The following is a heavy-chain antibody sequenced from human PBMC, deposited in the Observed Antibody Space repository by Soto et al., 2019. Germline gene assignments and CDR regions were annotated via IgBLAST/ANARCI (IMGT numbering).Heavy chain of an antibody. J-gene: IGHJ5*02. CDR2: INAGNGNT. D-gene: IGHD1-26*01. CDR1: GYTFTSYA. Sequence: QVQLVQSGAEVKKPGASVKVSCKASGYTFTSYAMHWVRQAPGQRLEWMGWINAGNGNTKYSQKFQGRVTITRDTSASTAYMELSSLRSEDTAVYYCARDRPPHSGSGPEGWFDPWGQGTLVTVSS. V-gene: IGHV1-3*01. CDR3: ARDRPPHSGSGPEGWFDP.